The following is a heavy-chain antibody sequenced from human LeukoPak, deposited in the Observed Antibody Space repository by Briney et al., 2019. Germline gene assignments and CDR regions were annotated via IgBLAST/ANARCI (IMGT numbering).Heavy chain of an antibody. CDR2: IYYSGST. J-gene: IGHJ4*02. CDR3: ARQGPAGLVTDY. V-gene: IGHV4-59*08. Sequence: PSETLSLTCTVSGGSISSDYWSWIRQPPGKGLEWIGYIYYSGSTNYNPSLKSRVTISVDTSKNQFSLKLSSVTAADTAVYYCARQGPAGLVTDYWGQGTLVTVSS. CDR1: GGSISSDY. D-gene: IGHD3-9*01.